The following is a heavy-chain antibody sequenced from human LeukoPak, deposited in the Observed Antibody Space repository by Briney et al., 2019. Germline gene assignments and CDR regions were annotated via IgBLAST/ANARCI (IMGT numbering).Heavy chain of an antibody. J-gene: IGHJ4*02. CDR1: GFSFTTFA. D-gene: IGHD1-26*01. V-gene: IGHV3-23*01. CDR2: ISDNGLA. CDR3: AKEGARIGAPYFDY. Sequence: GGSLRLSCAASGFSFTTFAMSWVRQTPGKGLEWVAGISDNGLAFYADSVKGRLTISRDNGKSMLYLQMNSLRGEDSAIYYCAKEGARIGAPYFDYWGQGALVTVSS.